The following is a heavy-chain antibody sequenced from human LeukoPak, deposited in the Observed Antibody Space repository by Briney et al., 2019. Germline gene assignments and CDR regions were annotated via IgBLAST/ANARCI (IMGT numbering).Heavy chain of an antibody. V-gene: IGHV3-30*02. CDR2: IRYDGSNE. J-gene: IGHJ4*02. CDR3: AKTGYSGSAYGTWYFDY. Sequence: GGSLRLSCATSGFTFSSNGLHCGRQPPGKGLEWVAFIRYDGSNEYYADSVKGRFTISRDNSKNTLYLQMNSLRTEDTALYYCAKTGYSGSAYGTWYFDYWGQGTLVTVSS. CDR1: GFTFSSNG. D-gene: IGHD6-13*01.